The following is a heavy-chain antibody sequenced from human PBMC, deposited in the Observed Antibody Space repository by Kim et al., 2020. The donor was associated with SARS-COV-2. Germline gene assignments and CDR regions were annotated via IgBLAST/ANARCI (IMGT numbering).Heavy chain of an antibody. CDR3: ARRGYSYGYY. J-gene: IGHJ4*02. D-gene: IGHD5-18*01. Sequence: SETLSLTCTVSGGSISSSSYYWGWIRQPPGKGLEWIGSIYYSGSTYYNPPLKSRVTISVDTSKNQFSLKLSSVTAADTAVYYCARRGYSYGYYWGQGTLVTVSS. CDR2: IYYSGST. V-gene: IGHV4-39*01. CDR1: GGSISSSSYY.